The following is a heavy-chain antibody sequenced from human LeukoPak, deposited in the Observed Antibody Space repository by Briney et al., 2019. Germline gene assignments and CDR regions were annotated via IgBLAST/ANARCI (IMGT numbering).Heavy chain of an antibody. V-gene: IGHV1-24*01. J-gene: IGHJ4*02. Sequence: GASVKVSCKVSGYTLTELSMHWVRQAPGKGREWMGGFDPEDGETIYAQKFQGRVTMTEDTSTDTAYMELSSLRSEDTAVYYCATGYYDSSGPDYWGQGTLVTVSS. D-gene: IGHD3-22*01. CDR2: FDPEDGET. CDR1: GYTLTELS. CDR3: ATGYYDSSGPDY.